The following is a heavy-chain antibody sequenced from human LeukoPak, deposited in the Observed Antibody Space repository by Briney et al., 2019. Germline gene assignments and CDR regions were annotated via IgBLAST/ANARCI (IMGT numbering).Heavy chain of an antibody. D-gene: IGHD2-15*01. CDR1: GYTFTSYD. CDR2: MNPNSGNT. CDR3: AREVATYYFDY. V-gene: IGHV1-8*03. J-gene: IGHJ4*02. Sequence: ASVKVSCKASGYTFTSYDINWVRQATGQGLEWMGWMNPNSGNTGYAQKFQGRVTITRNTSINTAYMELSRLRSDDTAVYYCAREVATYYFDYWGQGTLVTVSS.